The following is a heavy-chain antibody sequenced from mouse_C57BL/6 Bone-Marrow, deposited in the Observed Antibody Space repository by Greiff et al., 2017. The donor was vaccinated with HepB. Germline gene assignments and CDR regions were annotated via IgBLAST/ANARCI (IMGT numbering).Heavy chain of an antibody. J-gene: IGHJ4*01. Sequence: QVQLQQSGAELVRPGTSVKMSCKASGYTFTNYWIGWAKQRPGHGLEWIGDIYPGGGYTNYNEKFKGKATLTADKSSSTAYMQFSSLTSEDSAIYYGARGGNDYDCAMDYWGQGTSVTVSS. CDR1: GYTFTNYW. V-gene: IGHV1-63*01. CDR3: ARGGNDYDCAMDY. CDR2: IYPGGGYT. D-gene: IGHD2-4*01.